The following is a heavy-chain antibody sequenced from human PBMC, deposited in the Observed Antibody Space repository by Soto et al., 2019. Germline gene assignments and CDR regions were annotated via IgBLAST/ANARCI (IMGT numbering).Heavy chain of an antibody. CDR2: INAGNGNT. Sequence: QVQLVQSGAEVKKPGASVKVSCKASGYTFTSYAMHWVRQAPGQRLEWMGWINAGNGNTKYSQKFQGRVTITRDTSASTAYMELSSLRSEDTAVYYCARDSIVVVAAAAPDFDYWGQGTLVTVSS. CDR3: ARDSIVVVAAAAPDFDY. J-gene: IGHJ4*02. CDR1: GYTFTSYA. D-gene: IGHD2-15*01. V-gene: IGHV1-3*01.